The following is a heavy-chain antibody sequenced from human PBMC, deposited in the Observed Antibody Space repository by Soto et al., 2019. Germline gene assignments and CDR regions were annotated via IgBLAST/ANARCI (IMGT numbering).Heavy chain of an antibody. CDR1: GGSISSYY. D-gene: IGHD6-19*01. Sequence: PSETLSLTCTVSGGSISSYYWSWIRQPPGKGLEWIGYIYYSGSTNYNPSLKSRVTISVDTSKNQFSLKLSSVTAADTAVYYCARESGAVAGFDYWGQGTLVTVS. J-gene: IGHJ4*02. CDR2: IYYSGST. V-gene: IGHV4-59*01. CDR3: ARESGAVAGFDY.